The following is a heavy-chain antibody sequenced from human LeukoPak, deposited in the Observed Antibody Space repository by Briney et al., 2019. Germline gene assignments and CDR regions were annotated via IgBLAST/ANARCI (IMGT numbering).Heavy chain of an antibody. V-gene: IGHV1-18*01. D-gene: IGHD2-15*01. Sequence: GASVKVSCKASGYTFTSYGISWVRQAPGQGLEWMGWISAYNGNTNYAQKLQGRVTMTTDTSTSTAYMELRSLRSDDTAVYYCARDQNIVVALSYHYYGMDVWGQGTTVTVSS. CDR3: ARDQNIVVALSYHYYGMDV. CDR2: ISAYNGNT. CDR1: GYTFTSYG. J-gene: IGHJ6*02.